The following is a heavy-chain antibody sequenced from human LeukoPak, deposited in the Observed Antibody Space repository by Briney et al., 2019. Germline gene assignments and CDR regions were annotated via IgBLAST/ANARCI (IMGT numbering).Heavy chain of an antibody. CDR2: ISYDGSNK. Sequence: PGGSLRLSCAASGFTFSSYAMHWVRQAPGKGLEWVAVISYDGSNKYYADSVKGRFTISRDNAKNSLYLQMNSLRAEDTALYCCAKDKGPWDYYFDYWGQGTLVTVSS. CDR3: AKDKGPWDYYFDY. V-gene: IGHV3-30-3*01. CDR1: GFTFSSYA. J-gene: IGHJ4*02. D-gene: IGHD1-26*01.